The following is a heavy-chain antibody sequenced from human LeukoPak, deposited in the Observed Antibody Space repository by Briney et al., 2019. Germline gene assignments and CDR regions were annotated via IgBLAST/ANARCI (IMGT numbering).Heavy chain of an antibody. CDR2: IYYRGNS. CDR1: GGSISSYY. CDR3: ARGNYDFWSGYFYYFDY. J-gene: IGHJ4*02. D-gene: IGHD3-3*01. V-gene: IGHV4-39*07. Sequence: SGTLSLTCTVSGGSISSYYWSWIRQPPGKGLEWIGSIYYRGNSYYNPSLKSRVTISVDTSKNQFSLKLSSVTAADTAVYYCARGNYDFWSGYFYYFDYWGQGTLVTVSS.